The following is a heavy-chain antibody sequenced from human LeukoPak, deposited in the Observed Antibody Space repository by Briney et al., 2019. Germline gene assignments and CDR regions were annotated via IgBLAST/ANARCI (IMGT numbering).Heavy chain of an antibody. D-gene: IGHD3-22*01. V-gene: IGHV1-2*04. CDR1: GYTFTGYY. Sequence: ASVKVSCNASGYTFTGYYMHWVRQAPGQGLEWMGWINPNSGGTNYAQKFQGWVTMTRDTSISTAYMELSRLRSDDTAVYYCARDARYDSSGYSVDYWGQGTLVTVSS. CDR2: INPNSGGT. CDR3: ARDARYDSSGYSVDY. J-gene: IGHJ4*02.